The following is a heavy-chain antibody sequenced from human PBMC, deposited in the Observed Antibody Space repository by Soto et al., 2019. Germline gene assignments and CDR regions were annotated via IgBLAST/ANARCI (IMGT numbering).Heavy chain of an antibody. CDR2: IYHSGST. Sequence: QVQLQESGPGLVKPSGTLSLTCAVSGGSISSSNWWSWVRQPPGKGLEWIGEIYHSGSTNYNPSRRSRVTISVDKSKTQFSLKRSSVTAADTAGYYCARAAMGGSSWPFAYWGQGTLVTVSS. D-gene: IGHD6-13*01. CDR3: ARAAMGGSSWPFAY. CDR1: GGSISSSNW. V-gene: IGHV4-4*02. J-gene: IGHJ4*02.